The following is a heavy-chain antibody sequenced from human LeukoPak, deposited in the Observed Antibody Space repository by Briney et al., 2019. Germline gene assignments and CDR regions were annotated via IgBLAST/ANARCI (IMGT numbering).Heavy chain of an antibody. D-gene: IGHD2-15*01. V-gene: IGHV4-39*01. Sequence: SETLSLTCTVSGGSISSSSYYWGWIRQPPGKGLEWIVSIYYSGSTYYNPPLKSRFTISVDTSKNQFSLKLSSVTAADTAVYYCARRMYCSGGSCPTYYYYYGMDVWGQGTTVTVSS. CDR1: GGSISSSSYY. J-gene: IGHJ6*02. CDR3: ARRMYCSGGSCPTYYYYYGMDV. CDR2: IYYSGST.